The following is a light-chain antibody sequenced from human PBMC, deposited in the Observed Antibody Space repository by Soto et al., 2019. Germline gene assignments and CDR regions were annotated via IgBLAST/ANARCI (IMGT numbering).Light chain of an antibody. J-gene: IGKJ1*01. CDR1: QSISDW. CDR2: AAS. V-gene: IGKV1-5*01. Sequence: DIQMTQSPPTLSASVGERVTITCRASQSISDWLAWYQQKPGKAPKLLIYAASTLESRVPSRFSGTGSGTEFTLTISGLQHDDFATYYCQHYKTSSPAFGQGTEVEMK. CDR3: QHYKTSSPA.